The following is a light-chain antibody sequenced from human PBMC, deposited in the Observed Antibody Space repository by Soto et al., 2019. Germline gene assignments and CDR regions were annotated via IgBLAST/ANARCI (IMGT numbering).Light chain of an antibody. CDR1: RSVSSSN. CDR3: QQYGSSPVS. Sequence: EIVLTQSPGTLSLSPGERATLSCRASRSVSSSNLAWYQHKPGQPPRLVMYGASSRATGIPDRFSGSGSGTDFTLTIARLETEDFAIYYCQQYGSSPVSFGQGTKLEIK. V-gene: IGKV3-20*01. CDR2: GAS. J-gene: IGKJ2*03.